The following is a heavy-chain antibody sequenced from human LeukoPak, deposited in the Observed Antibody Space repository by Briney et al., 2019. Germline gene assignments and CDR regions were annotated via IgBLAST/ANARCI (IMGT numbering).Heavy chain of an antibody. Sequence: ASVKVPCKASGYTFTGYYMHWVRQAPGQGLEWMGWINPNSGGTNYAQKFQGWVTMTRDTSISTAYMELSRLRSDDTAVYYCARDRAPASSGWVFDAFDIWGQGTMVTVSS. CDR3: ARDRAPASSGWVFDAFDI. D-gene: IGHD6-19*01. CDR2: INPNSGGT. J-gene: IGHJ3*02. V-gene: IGHV1-2*04. CDR1: GYTFTGYY.